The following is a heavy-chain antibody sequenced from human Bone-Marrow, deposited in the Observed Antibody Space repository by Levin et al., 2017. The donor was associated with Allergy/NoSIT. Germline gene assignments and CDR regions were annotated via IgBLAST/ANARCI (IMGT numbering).Heavy chain of an antibody. Sequence: ASVKVSCKASGYSFTGYYIHWLRQAPGQAFEWVGMINPSGGRTTYPEKGLGRVTLSRDTSTSTAYMELSGLRSDDTAIYYCARIWHGELLGLYGLDVWGQGTTLIVSS. D-gene: IGHD3-10*01. CDR3: ARIWHGELLGLYGLDV. J-gene: IGHJ6*02. CDR2: INPSGGRT. V-gene: IGHV1-46*01. CDR1: GYSFTGYY.